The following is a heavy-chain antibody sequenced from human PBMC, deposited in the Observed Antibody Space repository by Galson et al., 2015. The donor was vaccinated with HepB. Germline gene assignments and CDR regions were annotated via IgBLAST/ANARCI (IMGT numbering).Heavy chain of an antibody. V-gene: IGHV3-23*01. CDR1: GFTFSHYA. J-gene: IGHJ3*02. CDR3: AKDRDSSGYYYFDAFDI. Sequence: SLRLSCAASGFTFSHYAMSWVRQAPGKGLEWVSVISDSGGRTYYADSVKGRFTISRDSSKNTLYLQMNSLRAEDTAVYYCAKDRDSSGYYYFDAFDIWGQGTMVTVSS. CDR2: ISDSGGRT. D-gene: IGHD3-22*01.